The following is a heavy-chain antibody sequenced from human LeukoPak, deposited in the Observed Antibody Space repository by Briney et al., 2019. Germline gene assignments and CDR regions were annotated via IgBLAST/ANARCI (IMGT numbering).Heavy chain of an antibody. J-gene: IGHJ4*02. Sequence: ASVKVSCKASGYTFTCYYMHWVRQAPGQGREWMGWINPNSGGTNYAQKFQGRVTMTRDTSISTAYMELRSLRSVVTAVYYCARVRARPRYCSGGSCDQYGYWGQGTLVTVSS. CDR3: ARVRARPRYCSGGSCDQYGY. CDR2: INPNSGGT. V-gene: IGHV1-2*02. CDR1: GYTFTCYY. D-gene: IGHD2-15*01.